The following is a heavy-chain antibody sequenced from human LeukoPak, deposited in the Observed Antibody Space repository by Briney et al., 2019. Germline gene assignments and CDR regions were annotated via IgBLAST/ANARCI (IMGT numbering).Heavy chain of an antibody. CDR3: ARGMSATSGYLELEY. CDR2: ISSSSYT. Sequence: GGSLRLSCAASGFTFSDYYMSWIRQAPGKGLEWVSYISSSSYTNYADSVKGRFTISRDNAKNSLYLQMNSLRAEDTAVYYCARGMSATSGYLELEYWGQGTLVTVST. D-gene: IGHD3-22*01. CDR1: GFTFSDYY. J-gene: IGHJ4*02. V-gene: IGHV3-11*05.